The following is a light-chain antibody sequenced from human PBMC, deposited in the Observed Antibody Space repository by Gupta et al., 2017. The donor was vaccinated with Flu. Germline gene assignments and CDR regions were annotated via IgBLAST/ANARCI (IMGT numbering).Light chain of an antibody. Sequence: PATLSVSPGERATLSCRASQTVSRNVAWYQQKPGQAPVLLIYGASTRVTGIPDRFSGSGSETEFTLTISSLQSEDLAIYYCQQYNDWPTTFGQGTRVEIK. CDR1: QTVSRN. CDR3: QQYNDWPTT. J-gene: IGKJ1*01. V-gene: IGKV3-15*01. CDR2: GAS.